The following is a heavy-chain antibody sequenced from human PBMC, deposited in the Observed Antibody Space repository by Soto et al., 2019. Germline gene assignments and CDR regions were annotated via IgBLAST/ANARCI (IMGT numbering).Heavy chain of an antibody. CDR1: GYTFTSYG. V-gene: IGHV1-18*01. J-gene: IGHJ4*02. Sequence: ASVKVSCKASGYTFTSYGISWVRQAPGQGLEWMGWISAYNGNTNYAQNFQDRVTITRDTSASTVYLGLSSLSSEDTASYYCARTGNSGSYDFWGQGTLVTVSS. D-gene: IGHD3-22*01. CDR2: ISAYNGNT. CDR3: ARTGNSGSYDF.